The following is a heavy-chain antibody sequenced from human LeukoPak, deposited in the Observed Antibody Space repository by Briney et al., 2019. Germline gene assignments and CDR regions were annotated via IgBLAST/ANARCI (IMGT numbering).Heavy chain of an antibody. CDR2: TSGTGISP. V-gene: IGHV3-23*01. CDR1: GFTFSPYA. Sequence: PGVSLRLSCAASGFTFSPYAMTWVRQAPGKGLEWVSATSGTGISPHYADSVKGRFTISRDNSKNTVYLQMNSLIGEDTAVYYCYMPYYDTSAYEGYWGQGSLDTASS. J-gene: IGHJ4*02. D-gene: IGHD3-22*01. CDR3: YMPYYDTSAYEGY.